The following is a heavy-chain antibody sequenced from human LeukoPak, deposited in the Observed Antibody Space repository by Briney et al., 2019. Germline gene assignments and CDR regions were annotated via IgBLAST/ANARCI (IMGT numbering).Heavy chain of an antibody. J-gene: IGHJ4*02. Sequence: GSLRLSCAASGFTLSSYAMSWVRQAPGKGLEWVSAISGSGGSTYYADSGKGRFTISRDNSKNTLYLRMNSLRAEDTAVYYCAKDRLNYGDGYNEPFDYWGQGTLVTVSS. V-gene: IGHV3-23*01. CDR3: AKDRLNYGDGYNEPFDY. CDR2: ISGSGGST. CDR1: GFTLSSYA. D-gene: IGHD5-24*01.